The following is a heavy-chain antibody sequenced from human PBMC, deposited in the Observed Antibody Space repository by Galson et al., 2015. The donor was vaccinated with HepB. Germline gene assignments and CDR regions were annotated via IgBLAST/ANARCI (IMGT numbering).Heavy chain of an antibody. CDR1: GFTFSSYS. V-gene: IGHV3-21*01. J-gene: IGHJ5*02. Sequence: SLRLSCAASGFTFSSYSMNWVRQAPGKGLEWVSSISSSSSYIYYADSVKGRFTISRDNAKNSLYLQMNSLRAEDTAVYYCASQFKCSSTSCGNWFDPWGQGTLVTVSS. D-gene: IGHD2-2*01. CDR3: ASQFKCSSTSCGNWFDP. CDR2: ISSSSSYI.